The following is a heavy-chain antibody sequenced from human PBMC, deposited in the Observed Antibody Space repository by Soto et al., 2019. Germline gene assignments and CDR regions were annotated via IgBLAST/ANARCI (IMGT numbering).Heavy chain of an antibody. V-gene: IGHV3-72*01. Sequence: EVQVVESGGGLVQPGGSLRLSCAASGFTFSDHYMDWVRQAPGKGLEWVGRSRNTGNSYSTEYAASVKGRFTISRDHSKNSLYLQMYILKSEDTAVYYCVRVAATASHDFEYWGQGTLVTVSS. CDR1: GFTFSDHY. CDR3: VRVAATASHDFEY. D-gene: IGHD2-21*02. J-gene: IGHJ4*02. CDR2: SRNTGNSYST.